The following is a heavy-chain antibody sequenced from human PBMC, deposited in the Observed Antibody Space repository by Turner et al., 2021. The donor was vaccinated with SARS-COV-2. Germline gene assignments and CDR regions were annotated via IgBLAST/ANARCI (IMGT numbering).Heavy chain of an antibody. CDR1: GGSVSSSDHY. V-gene: IGHV4-39*01. CDR2: IHYIGTT. CDR3: ARRGRASRFSFDY. Sequence: QLQLQESGPGLVKPSETLSLTCTVSGGSVSSSDHYWDWIRQPPGKGLDWIGSIHYIGTTYYNPSLKSRVTISVDTSKNQFSLKLSPVTAADTAVYYCARRGRASRFSFDYWGHGTLLTVSS. J-gene: IGHJ4*01.